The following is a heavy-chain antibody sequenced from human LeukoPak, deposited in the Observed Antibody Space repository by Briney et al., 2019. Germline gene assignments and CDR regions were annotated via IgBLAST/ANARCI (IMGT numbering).Heavy chain of an antibody. Sequence: SETLSLTCTVSGGSISSYYWSWIRQPPGKGLEWIGYIYYSGSTNYNPSLKSRVTISVDTSKNQFSLKLSSVTAADTAVYYCARGGRYYDSGGYFDYWGQGTLVTVSS. CDR2: IYYSGST. CDR1: GGSISSYY. D-gene: IGHD3-22*01. V-gene: IGHV4-59*01. J-gene: IGHJ4*02. CDR3: ARGGRYYDSGGYFDY.